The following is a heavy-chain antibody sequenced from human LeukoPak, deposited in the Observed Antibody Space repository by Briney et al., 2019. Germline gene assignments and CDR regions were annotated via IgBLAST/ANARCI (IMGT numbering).Heavy chain of an antibody. Sequence: GGSLRLSCAASGFTFSSYAMSWVRQAPGKELEWVSAISGSGGSTYYADSVKGRFTISRDNSKNTLYLQMNSLRAEDTAVYYCAKLKNKGIAAAADYGGQGTRVTVPS. CDR1: GFTFSSYA. V-gene: IGHV3-23*01. CDR2: ISGSGGST. J-gene: IGHJ4*02. D-gene: IGHD6-13*01. CDR3: AKLKNKGIAAAADY.